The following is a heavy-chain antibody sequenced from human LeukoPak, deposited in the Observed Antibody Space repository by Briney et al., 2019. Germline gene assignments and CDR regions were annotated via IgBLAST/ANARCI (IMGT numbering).Heavy chain of an antibody. J-gene: IGHJ4*02. D-gene: IGHD1-26*01. CDR1: GFTFSDYY. CDR2: ISSSGSTI. CDR3: SRGAYSGAYYAWYYFDY. Sequence: GGSLRLSCAASGFTFSDYYMSWIRQAPGKGLEWVSYISSSGSTIYYTDSVKGRFTISRDNARNSLYLQMNSLRAEDTAVYYRSRGAYSGAYYAWYYFDYWGQGNLVPVSS. V-gene: IGHV3-11*01.